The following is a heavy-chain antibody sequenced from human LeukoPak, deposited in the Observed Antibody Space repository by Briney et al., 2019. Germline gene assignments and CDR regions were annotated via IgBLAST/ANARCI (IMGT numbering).Heavy chain of an antibody. CDR2: IYYSGGT. D-gene: IGHD6-19*01. Sequence: SETLSLTCTVSGRSISSSRDYWGWIRQPPGKGLEWIGSIYYSGGTYYNPALKSRVTISVDTSKNQFSLQLSSVTAADTAVYYCARHVEIAVAGPIDYWGQGSLVTVSS. CDR3: ARHVEIAVAGPIDY. V-gene: IGHV4-39*01. CDR1: GRSISSSRDY. J-gene: IGHJ4*02.